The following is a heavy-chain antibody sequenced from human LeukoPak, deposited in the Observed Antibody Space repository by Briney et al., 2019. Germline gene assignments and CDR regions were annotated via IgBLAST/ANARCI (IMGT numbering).Heavy chain of an antibody. J-gene: IGHJ4*02. V-gene: IGHV3-30*18. D-gene: IGHD6-13*01. CDR2: ISYDGSNK. CDR3: AKDRLYSSSSLDY. Sequence: GRSLRLSCAASGFTFSSYGMHWVRQAPGKGLEWVAVISYDGSNKYYADSVKGRFTISRDNSKNTLYLQMNSLRAEDTAVYYCAKDRLYSSSSLDYWGQGTLVTVSS. CDR1: GFTFSSYG.